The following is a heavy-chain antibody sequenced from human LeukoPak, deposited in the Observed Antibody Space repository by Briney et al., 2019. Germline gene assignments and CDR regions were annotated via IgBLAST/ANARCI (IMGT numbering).Heavy chain of an antibody. CDR1: GASFSSNSAA. D-gene: IGHD2-15*01. V-gene: IGHV6-1*01. CDR2: TYYRSKWYN. Sequence: SQTLSLTCAISGASFSSNSAAWNWIRQSPSRGLEWLGRTYYRSKWYNDYAVSVKSRITINPDTSKNQFSLQLNSVTPEDTAVYYCARGLLHCSGGSFYSFGKYNWFDPWGQGTLVTVSS. J-gene: IGHJ5*02. CDR3: ARGLLHCSGGSFYSFGKYNWFDP.